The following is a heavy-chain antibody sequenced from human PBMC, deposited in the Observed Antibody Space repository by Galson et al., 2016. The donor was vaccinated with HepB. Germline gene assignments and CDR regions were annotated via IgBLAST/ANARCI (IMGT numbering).Heavy chain of an antibody. D-gene: IGHD3-22*01. CDR1: GITFNSYT. V-gene: IGHV3-21*01. CDR2: ISSTSSHT. Sequence: SLRLSCAASGITFNSYTMNWVRRAPGKGLEWVSSISSTSSHTYYADSVKGRFTISRDNAKNLLYLQMNSLRDEDTAVYYCASHYDSSGPYFYGMDVWGQGTTVTVSS. J-gene: IGHJ6*02. CDR3: ASHYDSSGPYFYGMDV.